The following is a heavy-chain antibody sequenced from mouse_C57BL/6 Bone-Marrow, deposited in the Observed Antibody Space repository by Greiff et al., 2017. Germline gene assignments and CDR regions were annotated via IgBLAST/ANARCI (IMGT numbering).Heavy chain of an antibody. J-gene: IGHJ4*01. CDR1: GYAFSSSW. D-gene: IGHD6-1*01. V-gene: IGHV1-82*01. Sequence: QVQLQQSGPELVKPGASVKISCKASGYAFSSSWMNWVKQRPGKGLEWIGRIYPGDGDTNYNGKFKGKATLTADKSSSTAYMQLSSLTSEDSAVYFCARRYCRAMDYWGQGTSVTVSS. CDR2: IYPGDGDT. CDR3: ARRYCRAMDY.